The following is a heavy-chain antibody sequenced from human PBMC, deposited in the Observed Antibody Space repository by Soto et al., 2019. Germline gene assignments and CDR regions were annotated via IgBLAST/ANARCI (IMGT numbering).Heavy chain of an antibody. J-gene: IGHJ5*02. CDR3: IPLPSHEAPTSFYP. V-gene: IGHV3-15*01. Sequence: EVQLVESGGGLVKPGGSLRLSCAASGFTFSKAWMSWVRQAPGKGLEWVGRIKSQSDGGTTYYAAPVRGRFTISRDDSKNTLYLQMNSLKSEDTAFYYCIPLPSHEAPTSFYPWCQGTLVTVSS. CDR2: IKSQSDGGTT. CDR1: GFTFSKAW.